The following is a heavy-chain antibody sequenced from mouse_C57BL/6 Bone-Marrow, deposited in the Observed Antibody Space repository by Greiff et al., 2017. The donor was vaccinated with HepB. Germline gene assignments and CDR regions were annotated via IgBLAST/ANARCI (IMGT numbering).Heavy chain of an antibody. J-gene: IGHJ1*03. CDR3: VRMPDYYGSRGYWYFDV. CDR2: IRSKSNNYAT. D-gene: IGHD1-1*01. Sequence: DVMLVESGGGLVQPKGSLKLSCAASGFSFNTYAMNWVRQAPGKGLEWVARIRSKSNNYATYYADSVKDRFTISRDDSESMLYLQMNNLKTEDTAMYYCVRMPDYYGSRGYWYFDVWGTGTTVTVSS. V-gene: IGHV10-1*01. CDR1: GFSFNTYA.